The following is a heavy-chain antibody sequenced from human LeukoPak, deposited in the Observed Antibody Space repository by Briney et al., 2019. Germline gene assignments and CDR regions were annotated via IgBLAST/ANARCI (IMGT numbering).Heavy chain of an antibody. CDR2: ISSSSYI. CDR1: GFTFSSYS. J-gene: IGHJ5*02. CDR3: ARDRCSSTSCYNWFDP. D-gene: IGHD2-2*01. V-gene: IGHV3-21*01. Sequence: PGGSLRLSCAASGFTFSSYSMNWVRQAPGKGLEWVSSISSSSYIYYADSAKGRFTISRDNAKNSLYLQMNSLRAEDTAVYYCARDRCSSTSCYNWFDPWGQGTLVTVSS.